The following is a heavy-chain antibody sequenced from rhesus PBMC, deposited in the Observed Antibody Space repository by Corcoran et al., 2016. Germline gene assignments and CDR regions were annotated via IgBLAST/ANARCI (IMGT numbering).Heavy chain of an antibody. J-gene: IGHJ4*01. Sequence: QVQLQESGPGLVKPSETLSLTCAVSGGSISDDYYWSWMRQPPGKGLEWIGYIYGSGGGTNYNPSLKNRVTISIDTSKKQFSLKVSSVTAADTAVYYCAREGAGTALFFDWGQGVLVTVSS. CDR1: GGSISDDYY. D-gene: IGHD1-20*01. CDR3: AREGAGTALFFD. V-gene: IGHV4-106*01. CDR2: IYGSGGGT.